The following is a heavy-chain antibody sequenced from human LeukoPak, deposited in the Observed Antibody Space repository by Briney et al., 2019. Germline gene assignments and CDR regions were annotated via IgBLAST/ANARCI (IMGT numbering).Heavy chain of an antibody. CDR3: ARAGITVTGAFDY. D-gene: IGHD6-19*01. V-gene: IGHV3-66*01. Sequence: PGGSLRLSCAASGLSFSSYSMNWVRQAPGKGLEWVSVIYSGGYTYYADSVKGRFTISRDNSKNTLYLQMNSLRAENTAVYYCARAGITVTGAFDYWGQGTLVTVSS. CDR1: GLSFSSYS. J-gene: IGHJ4*02. CDR2: IYSGGYT.